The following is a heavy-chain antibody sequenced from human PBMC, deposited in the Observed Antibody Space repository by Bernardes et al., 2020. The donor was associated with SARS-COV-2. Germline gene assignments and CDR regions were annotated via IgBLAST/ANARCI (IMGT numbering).Heavy chain of an antibody. CDR2: ISYNGGSA. D-gene: IGHD3-10*01. CDR3: AGAPITMVRGIELNY. V-gene: IGHV3-64*02. J-gene: IGHJ4*02. Sequence: GGSLRLSCVGSGFTFNTYAMYWVRQAPGKGLEYVSAISYNGGSAYYADSVKGRFTISRDNSQNTLFLQMRSLRVEDMAVYYCAGAPITMVRGIELNYWGQGTLVTVSS. CDR1: GFTFNTYA.